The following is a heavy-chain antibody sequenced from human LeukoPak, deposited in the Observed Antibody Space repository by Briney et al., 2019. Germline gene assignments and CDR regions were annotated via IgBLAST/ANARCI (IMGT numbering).Heavy chain of an antibody. J-gene: IGHJ4*02. CDR1: GGTFSSYA. CDR2: IIPIFGTA. CDR3: ATGPVAARHFDY. V-gene: IGHV1-69*13. D-gene: IGHD6-6*01. Sequence: SVKVSCKASGGTFSSYAISWVRQAPGQGLEWMGGIIPIFGTANYAQKFQGRVTITADESTSTAYMELSSLRSEDTAVYYCATGPVAARHFDYWGQGTLVTVSS.